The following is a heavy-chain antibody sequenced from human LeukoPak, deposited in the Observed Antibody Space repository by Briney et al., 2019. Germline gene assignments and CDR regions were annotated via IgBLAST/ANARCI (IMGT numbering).Heavy chain of an antibody. Sequence: GALRLPCAASGFTFTTYWMGWVRQAPGKGVEWVANIKGDESARHQADSVKGRFTISRDNTQNSVYLQMSSLRGEDTAVYYCARDVGGSLDYWGQGTLVTVSS. CDR3: ARDVGGSLDY. CDR2: IKGDESAR. V-gene: IGHV3-7*01. CDR1: GFTFTTYW. J-gene: IGHJ4*02. D-gene: IGHD1-26*01.